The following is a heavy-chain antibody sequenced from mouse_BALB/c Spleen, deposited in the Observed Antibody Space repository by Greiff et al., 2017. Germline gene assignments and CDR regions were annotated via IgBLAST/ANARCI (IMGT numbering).Heavy chain of an antibody. Sequence: VQLQQPGAELVKPGASVKLSCKASGYTFTSYWMHWVKQRPGQGLEWIGEINPSNGRTNYNEKFKSKATLTVDKSSSTAYMQLSSLTSEDSAVYYCARGDYDFAYWGQGTLVTVSA. CDR2: INPSNGRT. CDR3: ARGDYDFAY. CDR1: GYTFTSYW. V-gene: IGHV1S81*02. D-gene: IGHD2-4*01. J-gene: IGHJ3*01.